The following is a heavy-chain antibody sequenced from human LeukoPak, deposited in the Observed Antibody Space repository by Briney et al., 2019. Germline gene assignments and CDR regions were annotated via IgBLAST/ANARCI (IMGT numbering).Heavy chain of an antibody. D-gene: IGHD4-17*01. CDR3: AKDRVDGDSPPVTRDYYGMDV. CDR2: ISSSSSYI. V-gene: IGHV3-21*01. CDR1: GFTLSTYA. Sequence: PGGSLRLSCAASGFTLSTYAMNWVRQAPGKGLEWVSSISSSSSYIYYADSVKGRFTISRDNSKNTLYPQMNSLRAEDTAVYYCAKDRVDGDSPPVTRDYYGMDVWGQGTTVTISS. J-gene: IGHJ6*02.